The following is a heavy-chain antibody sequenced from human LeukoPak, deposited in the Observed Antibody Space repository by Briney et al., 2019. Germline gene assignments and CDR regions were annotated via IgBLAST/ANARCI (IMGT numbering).Heavy chain of an antibody. CDR2: INHSGST. D-gene: IGHD3-10*01. J-gene: IGHJ4*02. Sequence: SETLSLTCAVYGGSFSGYYWSWIRQPPGKGLEWIGEINHSGSTNYNPSLKSRVTISVDTSKNQFSLKLSSVTAADTTVYYCARHATMVRGAPFDYWGQGTLVTVSS. CDR1: GGSFSGYY. CDR3: ARHATMVRGAPFDY. V-gene: IGHV4-34*01.